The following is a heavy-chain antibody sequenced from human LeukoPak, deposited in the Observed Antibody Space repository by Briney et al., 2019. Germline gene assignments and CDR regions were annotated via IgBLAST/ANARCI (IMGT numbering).Heavy chain of an antibody. Sequence: GASVKVSCKASGGTFSSYAISWVRRAPGQGLEWMGGIIPIFGTANYAQKFQGRVTITADESTSTAYMELSSLRSEDTAVYYCARGTGGYCSSTSCLNWFDPWGQGTLVTVSS. J-gene: IGHJ5*02. CDR3: ARGTGGYCSSTSCLNWFDP. CDR1: GGTFSSYA. V-gene: IGHV1-69*13. CDR2: IIPIFGTA. D-gene: IGHD2-2*01.